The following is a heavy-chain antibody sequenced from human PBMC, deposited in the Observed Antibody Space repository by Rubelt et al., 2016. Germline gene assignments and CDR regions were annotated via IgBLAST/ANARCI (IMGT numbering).Heavy chain of an antibody. CDR3: ARGLVGATVDY. J-gene: IGHJ4*02. Sequence: VQLVESGGGVVQPGRSLSLSCSASGFSFGPYGMHWVRQAPGKGLEWVANIKQDGSEKYYVDSVKGRFTISRDNAKTSLYLEMNSLGVEDTAVDYCARGLVGATVDYWGQGTQVTVS. CDR1: GFSFGPYG. D-gene: IGHD1-26*01. V-gene: IGHV3-7*04. CDR2: IKQDGSEK.